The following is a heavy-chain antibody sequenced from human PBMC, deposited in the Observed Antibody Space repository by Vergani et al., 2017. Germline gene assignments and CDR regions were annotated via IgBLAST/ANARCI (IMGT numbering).Heavy chain of an antibody. V-gene: IGHV4-34*01. D-gene: IGHD3-10*01. J-gene: IGHJ4*02. CDR2: INHSGST. CDR3: ARLPRMVRGEHRPCDY. CDR1: GGSFSGYY. Sequence: QVQLQQWGAGLLKPSETLSLTCAVYGGSFSGYYWSWIRQPPGKGLEWIGEINHSGSTNYNPSLKSRVTISVDTSKNQFSLKLSSVTAADTAVYYCARLPRMVRGEHRPCDYWGQGTLVTVSS.